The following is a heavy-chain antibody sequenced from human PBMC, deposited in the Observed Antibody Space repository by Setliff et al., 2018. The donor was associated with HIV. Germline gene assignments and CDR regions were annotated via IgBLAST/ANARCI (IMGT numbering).Heavy chain of an antibody. J-gene: IGHJ4*02. CDR1: GYSISSAYY. CDR2: IYHSGST. V-gene: IGHV4-38-2*02. D-gene: IGHD3-16*01. Sequence: PSETLSLTCAVSGYSISSAYYWGWIRQPPGKGLEWIGSIYHSGSTYYNPSLKSRVTISVDTSKNQFSLKLSSVTAADTAVYYCAGEGTVDALRYWGQGTLVTVSS. CDR3: AGEGTVDALRY.